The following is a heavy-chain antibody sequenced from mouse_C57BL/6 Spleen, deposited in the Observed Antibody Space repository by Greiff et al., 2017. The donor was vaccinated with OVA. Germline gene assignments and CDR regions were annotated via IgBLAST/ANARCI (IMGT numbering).Heavy chain of an antibody. D-gene: IGHD1-1*01. CDR3: TIMYYYGSSVGWLAY. V-gene: IGHV1-15*01. Sequence: VQLQQSGAELVRPGASVTLSCKASGYTFTDYEMHWVKQTPVHGLEWIGAIDPETGGTAYNQKFKGKAILTADKSSSTAYMELRSLTSEDSAVYYCTIMYYYGSSVGWLAYWGRGTLVTVSA. CDR1: GYTFTDYE. CDR2: IDPETGGT. J-gene: IGHJ3*01.